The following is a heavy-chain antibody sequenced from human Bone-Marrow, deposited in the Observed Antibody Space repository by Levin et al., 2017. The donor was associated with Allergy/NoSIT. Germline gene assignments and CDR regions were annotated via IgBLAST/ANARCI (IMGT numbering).Heavy chain of an antibody. D-gene: IGHD4-17*01. CDR3: ARRGLGDYGYCDQ. CDR2: GHYTGNT. Sequence: PSETLSLTCNIPADSIRNYYWSWLRQSPGKGLEWIGYGHYTGNTKYNPSLKSRVTISLDTSKSQFSLRVRSVTAADTALYYCARRGLGDYGYCDQWGQGTLVTVST. J-gene: IGHJ4*02. V-gene: IGHV4-59*01. CDR1: ADSIRNYY.